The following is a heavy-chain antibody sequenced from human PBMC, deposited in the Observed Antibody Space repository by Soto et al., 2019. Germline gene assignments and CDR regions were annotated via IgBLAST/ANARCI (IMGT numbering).Heavy chain of an antibody. D-gene: IGHD4-17*01. CDR3: VSQRTTVPTQAYFDY. V-gene: IGHV4-39*01. CDR1: GGSGTNSSYY. J-gene: IGHJ4*02. Sequence: PENLSPTCTVSGGSGTNSSYYWDWIRQSPGKGLEWIGSVYYRGRSYSKSSVKSRVTISVDTSKNRFSLSLNSVTASDTAVYFCVSQRTTVPTQAYFDYWGPGALVTVSS. CDR2: VYYRGRS.